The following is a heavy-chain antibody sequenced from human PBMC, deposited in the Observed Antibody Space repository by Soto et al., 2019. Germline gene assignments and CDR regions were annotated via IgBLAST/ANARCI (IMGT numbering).Heavy chain of an antibody. J-gene: IGHJ5*02. CDR3: TRGSSWYDVDWFDP. D-gene: IGHD6-13*01. Sequence: SETLSLTCTVSGGSISSNYWSWIRQPPGKGLEWIGYLYNSGSTNYNPSLKSQVTISVDTSKNQFSLKLTSVTAADTAMYYCTRGSSWYDVDWFDPWGPGTLVTVSS. V-gene: IGHV4-59*01. CDR1: GGSISSNY. CDR2: LYNSGST.